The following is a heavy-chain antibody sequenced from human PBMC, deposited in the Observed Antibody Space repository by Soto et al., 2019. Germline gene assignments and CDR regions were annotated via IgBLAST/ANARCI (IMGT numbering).Heavy chain of an antibody. Sequence: QPGGSLRLSCAASGFTFSSYGMHWVRQAPGKGLEWVAVIWYDGSNKYYADSVKGRFTISRDNSKNTLYLQMNSLRAEDTAVYYCARERLKGGGNDAFDIWGQGTMVTVSS. V-gene: IGHV3-33*01. J-gene: IGHJ3*02. CDR1: GFTFSSYG. CDR2: IWYDGSNK. CDR3: ARERLKGGGNDAFDI. D-gene: IGHD2-15*01.